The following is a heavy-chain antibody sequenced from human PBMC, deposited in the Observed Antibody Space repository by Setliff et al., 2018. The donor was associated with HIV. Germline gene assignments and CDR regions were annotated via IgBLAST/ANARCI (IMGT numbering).Heavy chain of an antibody. J-gene: IGHJ3*02. D-gene: IGHD2-21*01. V-gene: IGHV3-48*04. CDR3: VRDLMWAFDI. Sequence: GGSLRLSCAASGFTFSSYSMNWVRQAPGKGLEWVSYISSSSSTIYYADSVKGRFTISRDNAMNSLYLQMSSLRVEDTAVYYCVRDLMWAFDIWGQGTMVTVSS. CDR2: ISSSSSTI. CDR1: GFTFSSYS.